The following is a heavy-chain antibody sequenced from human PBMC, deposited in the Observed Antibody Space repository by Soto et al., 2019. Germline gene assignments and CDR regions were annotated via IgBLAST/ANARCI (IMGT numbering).Heavy chain of an antibody. J-gene: IGHJ4*02. D-gene: IGHD7-27*01. CDR1: GYSFSNYG. CDR3: ARDHNWGLDY. Sequence: DSVKVSCKTSGYSFSNYGYSWVRQAPGQGLEWMGWIAASNRETNYAQNFQGRVIVTTDTSTNTAYMELRSLKSDDTAVYYCARDHNWGLDYWGQGTLVTVSS. V-gene: IGHV1-18*01. CDR2: IAASNRET.